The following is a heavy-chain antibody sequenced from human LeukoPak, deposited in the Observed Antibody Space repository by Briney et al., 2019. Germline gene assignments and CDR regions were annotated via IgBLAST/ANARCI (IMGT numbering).Heavy chain of an antibody. CDR3: ARERGVIYFDY. J-gene: IGHJ4*02. CDR1: GFTFSSYG. V-gene: IGHV3-33*01. D-gene: IGHD3-10*01. Sequence: GGSLRLSCAASGFTFSSYGMHWVRQAPGKGLEWVAVIWYDGSNKYYADSVKGRFTISRHNSKNTLYLQMNSLRAEDTAVYYCARERGVIYFDYWGQGTLVTVSS. CDR2: IWYDGSNK.